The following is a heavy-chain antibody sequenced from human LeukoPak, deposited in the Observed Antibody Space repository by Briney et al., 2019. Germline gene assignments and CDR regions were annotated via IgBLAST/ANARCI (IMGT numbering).Heavy chain of an antibody. D-gene: IGHD3-3*01. CDR1: GFTFSTYV. J-gene: IGHJ4*02. CDR2: ISYDGSNK. CDR3: AKLMMDYDFWSGYLPQPYFDY. V-gene: IGHV3-30-3*02. Sequence: GGSLRLSCAASGFTFSTYVMHWVRQAPGKGLEWVAVISYDGSNKYYADSVKGRFTISRDNSKNTLYLQMNSLRAEDTAVYYCAKLMMDYDFWSGYLPQPYFDYWGQGTLVTVSS.